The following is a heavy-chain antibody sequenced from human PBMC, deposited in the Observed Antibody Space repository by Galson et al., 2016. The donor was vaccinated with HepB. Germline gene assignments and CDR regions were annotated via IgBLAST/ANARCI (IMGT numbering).Heavy chain of an antibody. CDR1: GISVSSYA. V-gene: IGHV3-23*01. CDR3: AKGAYSSGSAVNWFDP. CDR2: ISGGGVNT. D-gene: IGHD6-19*01. J-gene: IGHJ5*02. Sequence: LRLSCAASGISVSSYAMNWVRQAPGKGLEWVSRISGGGVNTYYGDSVEGRFTISRDNSKNTLYLQMNSLRVEVTALYYCAKGAYSSGSAVNWFDPWGQGTLVTVSS.